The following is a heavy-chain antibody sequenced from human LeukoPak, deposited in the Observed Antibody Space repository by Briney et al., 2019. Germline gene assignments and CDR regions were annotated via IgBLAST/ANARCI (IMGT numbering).Heavy chain of an antibody. CDR1: GYTFTGYY. CDR3: ASLTGDGESDAFDI. Sequence: ASVKVSCKASGYTFTGYYMHWVRQAPGQGLEWMGWINPNSGGTNYAQKFQGRVTMTRDTSISTAYMELSRLRSDDTAVYYCASLTGDGESDAFDIWGQGTMVTVSS. CDR2: INPNSGGT. J-gene: IGHJ3*02. D-gene: IGHD7-27*01. V-gene: IGHV1-2*02.